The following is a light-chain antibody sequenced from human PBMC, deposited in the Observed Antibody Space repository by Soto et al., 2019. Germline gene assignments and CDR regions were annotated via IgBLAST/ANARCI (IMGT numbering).Light chain of an antibody. Sequence: EIVMTQSPVTLSASPGESATLSCRASQSVDNNVAWYQQKPGQAPRLLIVGSFARATGIPARFSGSGSGSEFTLTVSCLQSEDFAVYYCQQYKDRPPSTFGQGTRLEIK. CDR2: GSF. J-gene: IGKJ5*01. CDR1: QSVDNN. V-gene: IGKV3-15*01. CDR3: QQYKDRPPST.